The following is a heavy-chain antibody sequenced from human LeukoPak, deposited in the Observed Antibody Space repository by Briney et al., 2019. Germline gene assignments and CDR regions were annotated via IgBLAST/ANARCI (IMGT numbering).Heavy chain of an antibody. J-gene: IGHJ4*02. D-gene: IGHD3-10*01. CDR2: ISSSSLYI. V-gene: IGHV3-21*01. CDR1: GFTFSSYS. CDR3: AKDLHYGSADY. Sequence: GGSLRLSCAGSGFTFSSYSMNWVRQAPGKGLEWVSSISSSSLYIYYADSVKGRFTISRDNAKNSLYLQMNSLRAEDTAVYYCAKDLHYGSADYWGQGTLVTVSS.